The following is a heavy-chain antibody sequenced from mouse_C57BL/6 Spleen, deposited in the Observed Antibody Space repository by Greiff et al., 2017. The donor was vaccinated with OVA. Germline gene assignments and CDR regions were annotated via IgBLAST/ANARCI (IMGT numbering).Heavy chain of an antibody. CDR2: IDPEDGDT. D-gene: IGHD1-1*01. V-gene: IGHV14-2*01. CDR1: GFNIKDYY. CDR3: ARDVSSHWYFDV. J-gene: IGHJ1*03. Sequence: EVKLQESGAELVKPGASVKLSCTASGFNIKDYYMHWVKQRTEQGLEWIGRIDPEDGDTKYAPKVQGKATITADTSSNTAYLQLSSLTAEDTAVYYWARDVSSHWYFDVWGTGTTVTVSS.